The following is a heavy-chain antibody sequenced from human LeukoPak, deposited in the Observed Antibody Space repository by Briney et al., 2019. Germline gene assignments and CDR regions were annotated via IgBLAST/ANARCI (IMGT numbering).Heavy chain of an antibody. D-gene: IGHD3-22*01. J-gene: IGHJ3*02. CDR2: FDPEDGET. Sequence: ASVKVSCKVSGYTLTELSMHWVRQAPGKGLEWMGGFDPEDGETIYAQKFQGRVTMTEDTSTDTAYMELSSLRSEDTAVYYCATPFITMIVVVNNPDAFDIWGQGTMVTVSP. CDR1: GYTLTELS. V-gene: IGHV1-24*01. CDR3: ATPFITMIVVVNNPDAFDI.